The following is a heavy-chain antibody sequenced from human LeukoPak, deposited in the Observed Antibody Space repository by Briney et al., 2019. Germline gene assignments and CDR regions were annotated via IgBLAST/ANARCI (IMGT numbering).Heavy chain of an antibody. D-gene: IGHD3-9*01. CDR3: ARDGTYYDILTGYYTKTYFDY. V-gene: IGHV3-30-3*01. CDR1: GFTFSSYA. Sequence: SGGSLRLSCAASGFTFSSYAMHWVRQAPGKGLEWVAVISYDGSNKYYADSVKGRFTISRDNSKNTLYLQMNSLRAEDTAVYYCARDGTYYDILTGYYTKTYFDYWGQGTLVTVSS. J-gene: IGHJ4*02. CDR2: ISYDGSNK.